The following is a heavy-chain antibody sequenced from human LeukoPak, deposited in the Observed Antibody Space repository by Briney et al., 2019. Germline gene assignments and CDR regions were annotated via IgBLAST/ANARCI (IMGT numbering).Heavy chain of an antibody. Sequence: GGSLRLSCAASGFTFSSYAMHWVRQAPGKGLEWVAVLSYDGSNKYYADSVKGRFTICRDNSKNTLYLQMNSLRAEDTAVYYCARANSRNYFDSSGYYYAGLDYWGQGTLVTVSS. D-gene: IGHD3-22*01. CDR3: ARANSRNYFDSSGYYYAGLDY. CDR2: LSYDGSNK. CDR1: GFTFSSYA. V-gene: IGHV3-30*04. J-gene: IGHJ4*02.